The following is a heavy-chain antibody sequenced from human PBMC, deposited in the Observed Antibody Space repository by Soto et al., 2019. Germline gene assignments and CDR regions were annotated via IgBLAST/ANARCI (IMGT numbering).Heavy chain of an antibody. Sequence: EVQLVESGGGLVQPGGSLRLSCEASGFTFRNYDMHWVRQGTGKGLEWVSGISAAGDPDYADSAEGRFTITSENDQNSFCAQINSLSVGDTAVYYCARTDRDFYGVNVGGQGSTFTVSS. V-gene: IGHV3-13*05. CDR2: ISAAGDP. CDR1: GFTFRNYD. CDR3: ARTDRDFYGVNV. J-gene: IGHJ6*02.